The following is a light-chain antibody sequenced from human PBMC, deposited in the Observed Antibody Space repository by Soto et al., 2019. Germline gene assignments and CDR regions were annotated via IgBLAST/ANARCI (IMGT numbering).Light chain of an antibody. CDR1: QSISTY. J-gene: IGKJ1*01. V-gene: IGKV1-39*01. CDR3: QQSYSTPPGT. Sequence: DIQMPQSASSLSAFVGDSVTITCRASQSISTYLIWYQQKQXKAPKLXXYETSSLQSGLPSRFSGSGSRTNFTLTISSLQHEDYATYYCQQSYSTPPGTVGQGTKVEI. CDR2: ETS.